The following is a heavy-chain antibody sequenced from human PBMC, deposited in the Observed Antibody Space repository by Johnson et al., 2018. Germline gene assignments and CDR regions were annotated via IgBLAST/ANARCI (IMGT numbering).Heavy chain of an antibody. Sequence: QVQLVQSGGGVVQPGRSLRLSCAASGFTFSSYGMHWVRQAPGKGLEWVAVISYDGSNKYYADSVKGRFTISRDNSKNTLYLQMNSLRAEDTAVYYCAREQEEGARGWYFQHWGQGTLVTVSS. CDR3: AREQEEGARGWYFQH. V-gene: IGHV3-33*05. D-gene: IGHD1-26*01. CDR2: ISYDGSNK. CDR1: GFTFSSYG. J-gene: IGHJ1*01.